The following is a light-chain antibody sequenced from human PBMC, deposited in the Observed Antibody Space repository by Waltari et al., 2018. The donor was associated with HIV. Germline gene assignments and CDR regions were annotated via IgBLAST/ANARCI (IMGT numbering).Light chain of an antibody. CDR2: EGT. CDR1: ALATQY. J-gene: IGLJ2*01. Sequence: SHELAQPPSVSVSPGQTARITCSGDALATQYVYWYQQKSGQAPFLVIHEGTRRAAGVHGRFPGSSSGTMATWTISAADVDDEGDYYCFSRDSSGRQGLFGGGTKLTV. V-gene: IGLV3-10*01. CDR3: FSRDSSGRQGL.